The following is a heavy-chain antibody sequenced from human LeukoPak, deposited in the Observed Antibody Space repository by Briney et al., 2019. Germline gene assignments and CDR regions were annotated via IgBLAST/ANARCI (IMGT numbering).Heavy chain of an antibody. Sequence: ASVNVSCKTSGYTFTAYYTLWVRQAPGQGPKWMGWINPTNGGTNYAQKFQGRVTLTRDTSISAAYMELSRLRSDATAVDYCARVGGFGELSWGQGTLATVSS. V-gene: IGHV1-2*02. D-gene: IGHD3-10*01. J-gene: IGHJ4*02. CDR1: GYTFTAYY. CDR3: ARVGGFGELS. CDR2: INPTNGGT.